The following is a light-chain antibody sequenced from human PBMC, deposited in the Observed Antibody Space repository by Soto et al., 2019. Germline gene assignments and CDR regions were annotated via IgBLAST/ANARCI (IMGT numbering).Light chain of an antibody. V-gene: IGKV3-20*01. CDR3: QQYGSSPPNT. Sequence: EIVLTQSPGTLSLSPGERATLSCRASQSVSSSYLAWYQQKTGQAPRLLIYGASRRATGIPDRFSGSGSGTDFTLTISRLEPEDFAVYYCQQYGSSPPNTFGQGTKLEIK. CDR2: GAS. J-gene: IGKJ2*01. CDR1: QSVSSSY.